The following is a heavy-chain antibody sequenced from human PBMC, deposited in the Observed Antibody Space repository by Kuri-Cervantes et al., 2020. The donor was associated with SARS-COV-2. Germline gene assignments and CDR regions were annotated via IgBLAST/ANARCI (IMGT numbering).Heavy chain of an antibody. Sequence: GESLKISCAASGLTFSTYDMHWVRQVTGMGLEWVSCIGSGGDTYYSGSAKGRFTISRENAKNSLYLQMNSLRTGDTALYYCARSRLDCSGSSCYFYFDLWGRGTLVTVSS. D-gene: IGHD2-2*01. CDR1: GLTFSTYD. CDR2: IGSGGDT. J-gene: IGHJ2*01. V-gene: IGHV3-13*01. CDR3: ARSRLDCSGSSCYFYFDL.